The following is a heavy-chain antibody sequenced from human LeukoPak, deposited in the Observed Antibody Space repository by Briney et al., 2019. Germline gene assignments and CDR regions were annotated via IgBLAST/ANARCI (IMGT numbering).Heavy chain of an antibody. CDR1: GYSISSGYY. CDR3: ARGVVPSPMEGLFDH. J-gene: IGHJ4*02. V-gene: IGHV4-38-2*02. D-gene: IGHD2-2*01. Sequence: PSETLSLTCSVSGYSISSGYYWGWIRQPPGKGLEWIGSIYHSGSTYYNPSLKSRVSISVDTSKSQFSLILYSVTAADTAVYYCARGVVPSPMEGLFDHWGQGALVTVSS. CDR2: IYHSGST.